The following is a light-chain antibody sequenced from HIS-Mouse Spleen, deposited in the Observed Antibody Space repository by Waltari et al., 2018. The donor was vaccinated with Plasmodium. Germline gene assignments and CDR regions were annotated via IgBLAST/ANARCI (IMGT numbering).Light chain of an antibody. CDR3: CSYAGSRMV. Sequence: QSALTQPAPVSGSPGQSITISCTGTSSDVGSYNLVSWYKQHPCKAPKLMIYEGSKRHSGVSNRFSGSKAGNTASLTIAGLQAEDEADYYCCSYAGSRMVFGGGTKLTVL. CDR2: EGS. V-gene: IGLV2-23*01. CDR1: SSDVGSYNL. J-gene: IGLJ2*01.